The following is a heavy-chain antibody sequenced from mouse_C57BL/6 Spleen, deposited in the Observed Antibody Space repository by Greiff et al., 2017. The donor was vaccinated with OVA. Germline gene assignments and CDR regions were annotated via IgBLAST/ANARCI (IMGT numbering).Heavy chain of an antibody. CDR1: GFSINSDCY. CDR3: ARAYGNLYAMDY. V-gene: IGHV3-3*01. J-gene: IGHJ4*01. D-gene: IGHD2-1*01. CDR2: TFYSGIT. Sequence: ESGPSLVRPSQSLSLTCTVTGFSINSDCYWIWIRQFPGNILEYIGYTFYSGITYYNPSLESRTYITRDTSKNQFSLKLSSVTTEDTATYYCARAYGNLYAMDYWGQGTTVTVSS.